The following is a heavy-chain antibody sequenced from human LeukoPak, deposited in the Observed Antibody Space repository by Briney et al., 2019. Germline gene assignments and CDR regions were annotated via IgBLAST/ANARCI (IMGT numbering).Heavy chain of an antibody. V-gene: IGHV3-7*03. CDR1: GCTFSTYW. CDR3: VRKPVDY. Sequence: GGSLRLSCAASGCTFSTYWMSWVRQAPGKGLEWVANLKEDGSEKYYVDSVKGRFTISRDNAKNSLFLQMNSLRAEDTAVYYCVRKPVDYWGQGTLVTVSS. CDR2: LKEDGSEK. J-gene: IGHJ4*02.